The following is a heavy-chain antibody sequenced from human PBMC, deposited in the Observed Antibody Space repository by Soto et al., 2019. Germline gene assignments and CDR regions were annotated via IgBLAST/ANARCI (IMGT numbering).Heavy chain of an antibody. V-gene: IGHV3-30*19. CDR3: ASPREGQWLVFDH. Sequence: GGSLRLSCVVSGFTFSDFGMHWVRQIPGEGLAWVASISKDGLDRYYSESVKGRFTISRDDSKNTVFLQMNSLKVEDTAAYFCASPREGQWLVFDHWGQRTLVTVSS. CDR2: ISKDGLDR. D-gene: IGHD6-19*01. J-gene: IGHJ4*02. CDR1: GFTFSDFG.